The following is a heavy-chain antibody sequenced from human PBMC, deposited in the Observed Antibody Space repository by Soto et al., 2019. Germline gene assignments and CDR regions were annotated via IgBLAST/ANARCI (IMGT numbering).Heavy chain of an antibody. V-gene: IGHV1-69*13. CDR3: ARDPDEWLLSH. J-gene: IGHJ4*02. CDR2: IIPIFGTA. CDR1: GGTFSSYA. D-gene: IGHD3-3*01. Sequence: ASVKVSCKASGGTFSSYAISWVRQAPGQGLEWMGWIIPIFGTANYAQKFQGRVTITADESTSTAYMELSSLRSEDTAVYYCARDPDEWLLSHWGQGTLVTVSS.